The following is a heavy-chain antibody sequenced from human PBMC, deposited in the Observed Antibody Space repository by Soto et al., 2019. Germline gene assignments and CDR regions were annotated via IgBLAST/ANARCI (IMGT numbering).Heavy chain of an antibody. CDR1: GYTFTSYG. Sequence: SVKVSCKASGYTFTSYGISWVRQAPGQGLEWMGGIIPIFGTANYAQKFQGRVTITADESTSTAYMELSSLRSEDTAVYYCARDPPTYYYGKDWFDPWGQGTLVTVSS. CDR2: IIPIFGTA. D-gene: IGHD3-10*01. J-gene: IGHJ5*02. CDR3: ARDPPTYYYGKDWFDP. V-gene: IGHV1-69*13.